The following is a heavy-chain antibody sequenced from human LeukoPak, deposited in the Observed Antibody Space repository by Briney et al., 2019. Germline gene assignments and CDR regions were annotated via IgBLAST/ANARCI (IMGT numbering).Heavy chain of an antibody. D-gene: IGHD2-15*01. CDR1: GGSISSYY. CDR3: ARGRYCSADICSGGDAFDI. Sequence: SETLSLTCTVSGGSISSYYWSWIRQPAGKGLEWIGRIYTSGSTNYNPSLKSRVTMSVDTSKNQFSLKRSSVTAADAAVYYCARGRYCSADICSGGDAFDIWGQGTMVSVSS. J-gene: IGHJ3*02. V-gene: IGHV4-4*07. CDR2: IYTSGST.